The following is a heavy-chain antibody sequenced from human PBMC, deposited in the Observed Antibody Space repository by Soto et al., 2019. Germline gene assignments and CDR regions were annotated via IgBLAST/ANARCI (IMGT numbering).Heavy chain of an antibody. CDR2: INPNSGGT. J-gene: IGHJ4*02. CDR3: ARGGSSSLDY. CDR1: GYTFTGYY. V-gene: IGHV1-2*02. D-gene: IGHD6-6*01. Sequence: QVQLVQSGAEVKKPGASVKVSCKASGYTFTGYYMHWVRQAPGQGPEWMGWINPNSGGTTYAQKFQGRVTVTMDTSISTAYMELSRLRSDDTAVYYCARGGSSSLDYWGQGTLVTVSS.